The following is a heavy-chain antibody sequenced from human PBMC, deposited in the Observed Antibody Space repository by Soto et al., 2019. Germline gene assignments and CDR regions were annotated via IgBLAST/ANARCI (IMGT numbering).Heavy chain of an antibody. V-gene: IGHV3-30-3*01. CDR2: ISYDGSNK. J-gene: IGHJ3*02. Sequence: GGSLRLSCAASGFTFSSYAMHWVRQAPGKGLEWVAVISYDGSNKYYADSVKGRFTISRDNSKNTLYLQMNSLRAEDTAVYYCERLAAAGAFDIWGQGTMVTVSS. CDR3: ERLAAAGAFDI. CDR1: GFTFSSYA. D-gene: IGHD6-13*01.